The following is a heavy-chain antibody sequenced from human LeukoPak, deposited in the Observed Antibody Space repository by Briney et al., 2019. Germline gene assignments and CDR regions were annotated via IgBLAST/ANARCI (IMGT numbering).Heavy chain of an antibody. CDR2: TYYNGDT. Sequence: SETLSLTCTVSGGSFSNSLYYWSWIRQPPGKGLEWIGYTYYNGDTNYNPSLKSRVIISIDTSSNQFSLRLNSMTAADTAVYYCARVLRAASWRSYDYWGQGSRVTVSS. CDR3: ARVLRAASWRSYDY. CDR1: GGSFSNSLYY. J-gene: IGHJ4*02. V-gene: IGHV4-61*01. D-gene: IGHD5-18*01.